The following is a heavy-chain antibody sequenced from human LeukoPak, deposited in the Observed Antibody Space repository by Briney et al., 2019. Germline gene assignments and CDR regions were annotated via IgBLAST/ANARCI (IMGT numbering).Heavy chain of an antibody. V-gene: IGHV4-30-4*07. Sequence: PSQTLSLTCAVSGGSISSGGYSWSWIRQPPGKGLEWIGYIYYSGSTYYSPSLKSRVTISVDKSKNQFSLKLSSVTAADTAVYYCARAYVVSPSPVRGVNLRYYYDSSGYYDYYYYYMDVWGKGTTVTVSS. CDR1: GGSISSGGYS. J-gene: IGHJ6*03. CDR3: ARAYVVSPSPVRGVNLRYYYDSSGYYDYYYYYMDV. D-gene: IGHD3-22*01. CDR2: IYYSGST.